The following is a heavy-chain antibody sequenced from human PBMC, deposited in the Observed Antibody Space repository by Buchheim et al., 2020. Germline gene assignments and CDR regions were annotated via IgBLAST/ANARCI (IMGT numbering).Heavy chain of an antibody. V-gene: IGHV3-30*18. D-gene: IGHD3-3*01. CDR3: AKDGEVVGSPLDV. Sequence: QVQLVESGGGVVQPGRSLRLSCAASGFTFSSYGMHWVRQAPGKGLEWVAVISYDGSNKYYADSVKGRFNISRDNSKNTLYLQMNSLRAEDTAVYYCAKDGEVVGSPLDVWGQGTT. CDR1: GFTFSSYG. CDR2: ISYDGSNK. J-gene: IGHJ6*02.